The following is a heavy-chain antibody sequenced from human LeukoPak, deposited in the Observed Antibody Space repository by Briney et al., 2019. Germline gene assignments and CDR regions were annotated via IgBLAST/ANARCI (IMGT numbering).Heavy chain of an antibody. CDR2: MNPNSGNT. CDR1: GYTFTSYD. J-gene: IGHJ3*02. D-gene: IGHD3-10*01. Sequence: ASVKVSCKASGYTFTSYDINWVRQATGQGLEWMGWMNPNSGNTGYAQKFQDRVTMTRNTSISTAYMELSSLRSEDTAVYYCARDPMVRGVGNAFDIWGQGTMVTVSS. CDR3: ARDPMVRGVGNAFDI. V-gene: IGHV1-8*01.